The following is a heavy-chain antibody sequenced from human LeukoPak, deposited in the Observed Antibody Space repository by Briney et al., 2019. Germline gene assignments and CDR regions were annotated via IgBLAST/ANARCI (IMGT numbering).Heavy chain of an antibody. CDR3: ARDNIPVAGTGLSWFDP. CDR2: IYHSGTP. Sequence: MASETLSLTCTVSGGALSSGGYYWTWIRQPPGKGLEWIGNIYHSGTPYYNPSLKSRVTLSVDRSKNQFSLKMASVTAADTAVYYCARDNIPVAGTGLSWFDPWGQGTLVTVSS. V-gene: IGHV4-30-2*01. CDR1: GGALSSGGYY. J-gene: IGHJ5*02. D-gene: IGHD6-13*01.